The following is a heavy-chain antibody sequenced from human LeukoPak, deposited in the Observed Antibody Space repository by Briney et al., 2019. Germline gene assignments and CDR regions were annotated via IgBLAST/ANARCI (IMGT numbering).Heavy chain of an antibody. Sequence: PSETLSLTCTVSGYSISSGYYWGWIRQPPGKGLEWIGSIYHSGSTYYNPSLKSRVTISVDTSKNQFSLKLSSVTAADAAVYYCARRITMVRGAPRSRAFDIWGQGTMVTVSS. CDR1: GYSISSGYY. V-gene: IGHV4-38-2*02. D-gene: IGHD3-10*01. J-gene: IGHJ3*02. CDR2: IYHSGST. CDR3: ARRITMVRGAPRSRAFDI.